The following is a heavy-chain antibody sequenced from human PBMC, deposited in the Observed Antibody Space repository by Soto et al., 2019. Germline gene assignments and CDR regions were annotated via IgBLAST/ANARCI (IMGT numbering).Heavy chain of an antibody. CDR1: GGTFSSYA. CDR3: ARDFRPPGYSYGTIQGYYYGMDV. Sequence: SVKVSCKASGGTFSSYAISWVRQAPGQGLEWMGGIIPIFGTANYAQKFQGRVTITADESTSTAYMELSSLRSEDTAVDYCARDFRPPGYSYGTIQGYYYGMDVWGQGTTVTVSS. D-gene: IGHD5-18*01. CDR2: IIPIFGTA. V-gene: IGHV1-69*13. J-gene: IGHJ6*02.